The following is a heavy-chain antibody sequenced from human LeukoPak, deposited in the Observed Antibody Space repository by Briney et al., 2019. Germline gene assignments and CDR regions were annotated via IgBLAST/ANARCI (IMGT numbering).Heavy chain of an antibody. CDR3: ARERACYYLDV. J-gene: IGHJ6*04. Sequence: GGSLRLSCAASGFTFSPYTMHWVRQAPGKGLEFVSAIIGDGITTEYADSVKGRFTVSRDNSKSTLYLQMGSLTAEDMAVYYCARERACYYLDVWGKGTTVTVFS. CDR1: GFTFSPYT. V-gene: IGHV3-64*02. D-gene: IGHD3-10*01. CDR2: IIGDGITT.